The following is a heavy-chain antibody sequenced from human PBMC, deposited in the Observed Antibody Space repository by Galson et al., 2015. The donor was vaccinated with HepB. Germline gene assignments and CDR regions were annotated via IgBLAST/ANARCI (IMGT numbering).Heavy chain of an antibody. CDR2: IYHGGDT. D-gene: IGHD2-2*01. V-gene: IGHV4-39*01. Sequence: LSLTCTVSGGSIISSTDYWGWIRQPPGKGLEWIGRIYHGGDTYYNPSLKSRVTISVDTSKNEFSLKVKSVTTADTAVYYCARPRYCSSATCSAAFDYWGQGSLVTVSS. CDR1: GGSIISSTDY. J-gene: IGHJ4*02. CDR3: ARPRYCSSATCSAAFDY.